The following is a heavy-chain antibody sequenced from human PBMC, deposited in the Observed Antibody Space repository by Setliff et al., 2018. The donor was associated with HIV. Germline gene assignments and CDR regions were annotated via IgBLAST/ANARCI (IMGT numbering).Heavy chain of an antibody. D-gene: IGHD1-7*01. V-gene: IGHV3-48*01. J-gene: IGHJ4*02. CDR2: ISGSVTTI. CDR1: GFTFSSYS. Sequence: GGSLRLSCAASGFTFSSYSMNWVRQAPGKGLEWVSYISGSVTTIYYADSLKGRFTISRDNAKSSLFLQMNSLRAEDTAVYYCARVTDGITGTLDYWGQGTLVTVSS. CDR3: ARVTDGITGTLDY.